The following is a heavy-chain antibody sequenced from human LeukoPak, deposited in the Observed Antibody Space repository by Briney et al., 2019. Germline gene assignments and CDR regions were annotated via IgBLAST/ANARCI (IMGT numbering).Heavy chain of an antibody. CDR2: INHSGST. Sequence: SETLSLTCAAYGGSFSGYYWSWIRRPPGKGLEWIGEINHSGSTNYNPSLKRRVTISVDTSKNQFSLKLSSVTAADTAVYYCARRITMVRGDDGGVNWGQGTLVTVSS. CDR1: GGSFSGYY. V-gene: IGHV4-34*01. CDR3: ARRITMVRGDDGGVN. D-gene: IGHD3-10*01. J-gene: IGHJ4*02.